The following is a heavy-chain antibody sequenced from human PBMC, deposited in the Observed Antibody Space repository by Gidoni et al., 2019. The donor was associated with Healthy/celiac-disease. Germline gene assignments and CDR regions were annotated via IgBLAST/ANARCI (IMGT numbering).Heavy chain of an antibody. CDR1: GGSFSGYY. J-gene: IGHJ4*02. CDR3: ARLGYSYGTPPRGARFYFDY. Sequence: QVQLQQWGAGLLKPSETLSLTCAVYGGSFSGYYWSWIRQPPGKGLEWIGEINHSGSTNYNPSLKSRVTISVDTSKTQFSLKLSSVTAADTAVYYCARLGYSYGTPPRGARFYFDYWGQGTLVTVSS. D-gene: IGHD5-18*01. V-gene: IGHV4-34*01. CDR2: INHSGST.